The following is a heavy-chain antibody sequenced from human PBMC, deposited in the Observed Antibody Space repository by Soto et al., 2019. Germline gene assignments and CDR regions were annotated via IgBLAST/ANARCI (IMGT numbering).Heavy chain of an antibody. CDR1: GGSVNSGSDY. CDR3: ARERHDGSYYPYFDY. J-gene: IGHJ4*02. D-gene: IGHD1-26*01. V-gene: IGHV4-61*01. Sequence: PSETMSPTCTVPGGSVNSGSDYWSWIRQPPGKGLEWIGYIYYSGSTNYNPSLKSRVTISVDTSKNQFSLKLSSVTAADTAVYYCARERHDGSYYPYFDYWGQGTLVTVSS. CDR2: IYYSGST.